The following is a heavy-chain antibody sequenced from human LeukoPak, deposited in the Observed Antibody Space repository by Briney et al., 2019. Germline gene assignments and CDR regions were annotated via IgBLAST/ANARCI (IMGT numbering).Heavy chain of an antibody. V-gene: IGHV3-11*04. D-gene: IGHD6-13*01. CDR3: ARVRRAAADSLRYFDY. J-gene: IGHJ4*02. Sequence: GGSLRLSRAPSGLSFIDYYMSLIRPAPGKGLEWVSYMVDSGRSIYYGGSVKGRFTISRDNARNSLFLQMNRLTAEDTAVYFCARVRRAAADSLRYFDYWGQGTLVTVSS. CDR2: MVDSGRSI. CDR1: GLSFIDYY.